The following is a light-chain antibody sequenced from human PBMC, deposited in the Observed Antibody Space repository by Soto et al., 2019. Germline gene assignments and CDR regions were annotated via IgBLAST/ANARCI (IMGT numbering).Light chain of an antibody. CDR3: QQYENWPPYS. V-gene: IGKV3-15*01. CDR1: QSISPN. CDR2: WGS. J-gene: IGKJ2*03. Sequence: MTQSPSTLSASLGERVTLXCRASQSISPNLAWYQQRPGQAPRLLIHWGSTRANGVPARFRGSGRGTDFTLTISNLQSEDLAVYYCQQYENWPPYSFGQGTKVDIK.